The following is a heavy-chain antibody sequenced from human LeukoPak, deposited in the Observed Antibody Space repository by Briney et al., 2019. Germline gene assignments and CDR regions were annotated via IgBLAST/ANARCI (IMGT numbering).Heavy chain of an antibody. CDR1: GFTFSSSG. D-gene: IGHD3-10*01. CDR3: AKGYYGSGSCFDY. CDR2: ISYDGNNK. V-gene: IGHV3-30*18. J-gene: IGHJ4*02. Sequence: GRSLRLSCAASGFTFSSSGMHWVRQAPGKGLEWVALISYDGNNKNYADSVKGRFTISRDNSKNTLYLQMNSLRAEDTAVYYCAKGYYGSGSCFDYWGQGTLVTVSS.